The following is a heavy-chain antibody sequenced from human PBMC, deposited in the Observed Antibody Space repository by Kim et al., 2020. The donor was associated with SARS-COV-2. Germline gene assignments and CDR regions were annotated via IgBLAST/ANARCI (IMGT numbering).Heavy chain of an antibody. Sequence: GGSLRLSCAASGFTFSSYWMHWVRQAPGKGLVWVSRINSDGSSTSYADSEKGRFTISRDNAKNTLYLQMNSLRAEDTAVYYCAREPGWIQLPTDYWGQGTLVTVSS. D-gene: IGHD5-18*01. J-gene: IGHJ4*02. CDR1: GFTFSSYW. CDR3: AREPGWIQLPTDY. CDR2: INSDGSST. V-gene: IGHV3-74*01.